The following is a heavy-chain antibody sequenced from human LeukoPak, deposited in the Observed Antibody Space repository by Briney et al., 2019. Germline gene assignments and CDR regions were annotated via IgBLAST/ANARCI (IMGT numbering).Heavy chain of an antibody. CDR3: AKERQTGDYFTSDF. V-gene: IGHV3-23*01. CDR2: INGRGDST. CDR1: GFSFSTYT. D-gene: IGHD4-17*01. Sequence: GGSLRLSCAASGFSFSTYTMNWVRQAPGKGLEWVSAINGRGDSTFYADSVKGQFTISRDNSKSTVYLQMNSLRADDTAVYYCAKERQTGDYFTSDFWGQGTLVTVSS. J-gene: IGHJ4*02.